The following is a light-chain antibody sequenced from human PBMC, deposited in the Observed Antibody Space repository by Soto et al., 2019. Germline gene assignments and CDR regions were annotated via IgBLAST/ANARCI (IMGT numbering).Light chain of an antibody. CDR1: QTIRRW. CDR2: KAS. J-gene: IGKJ1*01. V-gene: IGKV1-5*03. CDR3: QHYNSYSEA. Sequence: DIQMTPSPSPLAGSVGVGIPITCGASQTIRRWLAWYQQKPGKAPKLLIYKASTLKSGVASRFSGSVSGTEFTLTISSLQPDDFATYYCQHYNSYSEAFGQGTKVDIK.